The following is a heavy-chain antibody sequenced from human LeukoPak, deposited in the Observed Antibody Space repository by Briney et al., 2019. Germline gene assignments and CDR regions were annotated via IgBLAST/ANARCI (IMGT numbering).Heavy chain of an antibody. CDR1: GFTFSSYA. V-gene: IGHV3-30-3*01. D-gene: IGHD6-19*01. CDR3: ARGNEAVAGSKLDAFDI. CDR2: ISYDGSNK. J-gene: IGHJ3*02. Sequence: PGGSLRLSCAASGFTFSSYAMSWVRQAPGKGLEWVAVISYDGSNKYYADSVKGRFTISRDNSKNTLYLQMNSLRAEDTAVYYCARGNEAVAGSKLDAFDIWGQGTMVTVSS.